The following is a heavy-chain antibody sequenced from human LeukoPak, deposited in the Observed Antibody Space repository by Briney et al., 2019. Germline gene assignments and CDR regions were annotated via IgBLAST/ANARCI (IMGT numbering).Heavy chain of an antibody. J-gene: IGHJ4*02. V-gene: IGHV4-34*01. Sequence: SETLSLTCAVYGGSFSGYYWSWIRQPPGKGLEWIGEINHSGSTNYNPSLKSRATISVDTSKNQFSLKLSSVTAADTAVYYCARWTHHLDYWGQGTLVTVSS. CDR2: INHSGST. D-gene: IGHD3/OR15-3a*01. CDR1: GGSFSGYY. CDR3: ARWTHHLDY.